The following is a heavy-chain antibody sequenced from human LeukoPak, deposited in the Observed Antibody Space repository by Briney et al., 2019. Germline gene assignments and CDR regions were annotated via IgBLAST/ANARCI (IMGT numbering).Heavy chain of an antibody. CDR2: NNGDGGTT. CDR3: ARDPRNVGLAP. Sequence: GGSLRLSCVASGFSLSGYWMYWVRQAPGKGLMYISRNNGDGGTTNYADVVKGRFTMSRDNVKNTLYLQMNSLRVEDTAVYYCARDPRNVGLAPWGQGTLVTVSS. D-gene: IGHD2-15*01. CDR1: GFSLSGYW. V-gene: IGHV3-74*01. J-gene: IGHJ5*02.